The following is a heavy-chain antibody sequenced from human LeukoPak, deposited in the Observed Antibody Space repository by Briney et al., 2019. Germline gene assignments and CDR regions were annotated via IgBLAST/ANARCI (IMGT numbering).Heavy chain of an antibody. D-gene: IGHD3-10*01. CDR3: AKTFHYGSGSYYPPIDY. J-gene: IGHJ4*02. V-gene: IGHV3-48*01. CDR1: GFTFSSYS. CDR2: ISSSSSTI. Sequence: PGGSLRLSCAASGFTFSSYSMNWVRQAPGKGLEWVSYISSSSSTIYYADSVKGRFTISRDNAKNSLYLQMNSLRAEDTAVYYCAKTFHYGSGSYYPPIDYWGQGTLVTVSS.